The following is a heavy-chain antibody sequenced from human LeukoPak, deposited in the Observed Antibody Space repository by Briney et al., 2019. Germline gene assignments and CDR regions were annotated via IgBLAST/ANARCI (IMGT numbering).Heavy chain of an antibody. CDR2: ISGSGGST. Sequence: GGSLRLSCAASGFIFSNYAMSWGRQAPGKGLEWVSAISGSGGSTYYADSVKGRFTISRDNSKNTLYLQMNSLRAEDTAVYYCAKDRCSNGIGCLYYYMDVWGKGTTVTISS. J-gene: IGHJ6*03. CDR3: AKDRCSNGIGCLYYYMDV. V-gene: IGHV3-23*01. D-gene: IGHD2-8*01. CDR1: GFIFSNYA.